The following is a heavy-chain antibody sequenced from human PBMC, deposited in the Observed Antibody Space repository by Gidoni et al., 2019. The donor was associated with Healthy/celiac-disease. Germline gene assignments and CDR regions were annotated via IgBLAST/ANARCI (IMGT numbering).Heavy chain of an antibody. V-gene: IGHV4-59*01. CDR2: IYYSGST. Sequence: QVQLQESGPGLVKPSETLSLTCTVSGGSISSYYWSWIRQPPGKGLEWIGYIYYSGSTNYNPSLKSRVTISVDTSKNQFSLKLSSVTAADTAVYYCARGDGYLFHWGQGTLVTVSS. CDR1: GGSISSYY. D-gene: IGHD3-22*01. J-gene: IGHJ4*02. CDR3: ARGDGYLFH.